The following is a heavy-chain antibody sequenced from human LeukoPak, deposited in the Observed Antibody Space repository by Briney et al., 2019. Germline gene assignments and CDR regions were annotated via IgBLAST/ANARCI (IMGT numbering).Heavy chain of an antibody. V-gene: IGHV4-34*01. Sequence: SETLSLTCAVYGGSFSGYYWSWIRQPPGKGLEWIGEINHSGSTNYNPSLRSRVTISVDTSKNQFSLKLSSVTAADTAVYYCASRSIAYCSSTSCYKAHYYYFGMDVWGQGTTVTVSS. D-gene: IGHD2-2*02. CDR2: INHSGST. CDR1: GGSFSGYY. J-gene: IGHJ6*02. CDR3: ASRSIAYCSSTSCYKAHYYYFGMDV.